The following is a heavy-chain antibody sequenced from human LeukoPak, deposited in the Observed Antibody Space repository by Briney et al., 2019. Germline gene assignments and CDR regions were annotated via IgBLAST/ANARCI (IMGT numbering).Heavy chain of an antibody. Sequence: GASVKVPCKASGYTFTSYGISWVRQAPGQGLEWMGWISAYNGNTNYAQKLQGRVTMTTDTSTSTAYVELRSLRSDDTAVYYCARKAGIAAAVDYWGQGTLVTVSS. J-gene: IGHJ4*02. CDR2: ISAYNGNT. CDR1: GYTFTSYG. D-gene: IGHD6-13*01. CDR3: ARKAGIAAAVDY. V-gene: IGHV1-18*01.